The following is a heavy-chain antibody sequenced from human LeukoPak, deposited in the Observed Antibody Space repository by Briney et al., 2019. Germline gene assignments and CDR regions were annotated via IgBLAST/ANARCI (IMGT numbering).Heavy chain of an antibody. Sequence: GGSLRLSCAASGFTFSSYGMHWARQAPGKGLEWVAVIWYDGSNKYYADSVKARFTISRDNSKNTLYLQMNSLRAEYMAVYYCARDGPIYCISTSCYFGWSGYYYYGMDVWGQGTTVTVSS. D-gene: IGHD2-2*01. CDR1: GFTFSSYG. CDR3: ARDGPIYCISTSCYFGWSGYYYYGMDV. J-gene: IGHJ6*02. CDR2: IWYDGSNK. V-gene: IGHV3-33*01.